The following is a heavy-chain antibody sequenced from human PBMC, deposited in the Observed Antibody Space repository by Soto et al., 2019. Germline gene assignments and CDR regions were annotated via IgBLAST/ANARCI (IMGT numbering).Heavy chain of an antibody. Sequence: QVQLVQSGAELKKPGSSVKVSCKASGDTFSGYPINWVRQAPGEGLEWMGRIIPVFRTTNDAQRFEGRVTFTADESTNTAYMELSGLLSEDTAVYYCARDGGFGELKYWGPGTLVTVSS. CDR1: GDTFSGYP. CDR3: ARDGGFGELKY. J-gene: IGHJ4*02. D-gene: IGHD3-10*01. V-gene: IGHV1-69*18. CDR2: IIPVFRTT.